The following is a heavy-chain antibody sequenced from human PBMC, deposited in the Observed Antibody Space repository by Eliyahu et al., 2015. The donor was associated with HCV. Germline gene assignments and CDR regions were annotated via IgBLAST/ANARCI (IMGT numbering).Heavy chain of an antibody. CDR2: IYAGGST. CDR1: GFSVXSHY. D-gene: IGHD3-10*01. Sequence: EVQLVESGGGLVQPGGSXRLSXXXXGFSVXSHYMTWVRQAPGKGLEWVAFIYAGGSTFYADSVKGRFIISRDNSKNTMNLQMNSLRAEDTAVYYCARTLHSFSSESHFGYWGQGTLVAVSS. CDR3: ARTLHSFSSESHFGY. J-gene: IGHJ4*02. V-gene: IGHV3-66*01.